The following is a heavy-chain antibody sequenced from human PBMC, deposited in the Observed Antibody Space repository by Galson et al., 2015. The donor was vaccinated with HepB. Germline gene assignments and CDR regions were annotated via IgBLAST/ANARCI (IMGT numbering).Heavy chain of an antibody. V-gene: IGHV1-3*01. CDR3: ARSLVRGVMSRYNWFDP. CDR2: INAGNGNT. Sequence: SVKVSCKASGYTFTSYAMHWVRQAPGQGLEWMGWINAGNGNTKYSQKFQGRVTITRDTSASTAYMELSSLRSEDTAVYYCARSLVRGVMSRYNWFDPWGQGTLVTVSS. CDR1: GYTFTSYA. D-gene: IGHD3-10*01. J-gene: IGHJ5*02.